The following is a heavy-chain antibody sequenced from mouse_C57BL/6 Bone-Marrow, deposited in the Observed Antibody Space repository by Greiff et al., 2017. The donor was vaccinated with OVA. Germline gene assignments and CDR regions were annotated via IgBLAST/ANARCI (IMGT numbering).Heavy chain of an antibody. D-gene: IGHD3-2*02. J-gene: IGHJ4*01. CDR2: IYPGDGDT. CDR1: GYAFSSSW. Sequence: QVQLQESGPELVKPGASVKISCKASGYAFSSSWMNWVKQRPGKGLEWIGRIYPGDGDTNYNGKFKGKATLTADKSSSTAYMQLSSLTSEDSAVYFCARYGQLRPPYYAMDYWGQGTSVTVSS. V-gene: IGHV1-82*01. CDR3: ARYGQLRPPYYAMDY.